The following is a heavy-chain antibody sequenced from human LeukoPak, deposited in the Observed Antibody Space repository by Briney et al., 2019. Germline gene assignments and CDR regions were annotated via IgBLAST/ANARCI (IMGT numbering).Heavy chain of an antibody. CDR1: GGSFSGYY. V-gene: IGHV4-34*01. CDR3: AGTYYDSSGYNPNRQYYIDY. Sequence: SETLSLTCAVYGGSFSGYYWSWIRQPPGKGLEWIGEINHSGSTNYNPSLKSRVTISVDTSKNQFSLKLSSVTAADTAVYYCAGTYYDSSGYNPNRQYYIDYWGQGTLVTVSS. CDR2: INHSGST. D-gene: IGHD3-22*01. J-gene: IGHJ4*02.